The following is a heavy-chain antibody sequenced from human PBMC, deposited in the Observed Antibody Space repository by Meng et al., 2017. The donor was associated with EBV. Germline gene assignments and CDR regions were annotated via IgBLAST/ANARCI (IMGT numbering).Heavy chain of an antibody. D-gene: IGHD3-10*01. CDR2: FLPTLGAP. CDR1: GGPFRNYA. V-gene: IGHV1-69*01. J-gene: IGHJ4*02. Sequence: QVQLVPSAAEVKKPGSSVKVSCKTSGGPFRNYAISWVRQAPGQGLEWLGGFLPTLGAPNYAQKFHGRVSITADESTSTHYMDLSSLRSEDTAVYYCASESGRGYTPDYWGQGTLVTVS. CDR3: ASESGRGYTPDY.